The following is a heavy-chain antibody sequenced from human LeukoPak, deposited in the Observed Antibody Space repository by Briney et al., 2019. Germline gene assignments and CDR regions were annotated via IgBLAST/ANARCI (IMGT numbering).Heavy chain of an antibody. V-gene: IGHV3-53*01. CDR3: ARALPPTYYFDY. CDR1: GFTVSSNY. J-gene: IGHJ4*02. Sequence: GGSLRLSCAASGFTVSSNYMSWVRQAPGKGLGWVSVIYSGGSTYYADSVKGRFTISRDNSKNTLYLQMNSLRAEDTAVYYCARALPPTYYFDYWGQGTLVTVSS. CDR2: IYSGGST.